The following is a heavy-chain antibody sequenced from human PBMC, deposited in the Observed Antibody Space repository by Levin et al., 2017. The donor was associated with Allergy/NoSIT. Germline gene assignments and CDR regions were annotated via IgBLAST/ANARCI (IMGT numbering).Heavy chain of an antibody. CDR2: IYSNGNT. J-gene: IGHJ5*02. D-gene: IGHD2-15*01. Sequence: SQTLSLTCAVSGGSIESYYWSWVRQPAGKGLEWIGRIYSNGNTNYRHSLKSRITMSVDTYKNQFSLKLNSVTAADTAVYYCARDNVSERGTVLYTWGPGILVTVSS. CDR1: GGSIESYY. CDR3: ARDNVSERGTVLYT. V-gene: IGHV4-4*07.